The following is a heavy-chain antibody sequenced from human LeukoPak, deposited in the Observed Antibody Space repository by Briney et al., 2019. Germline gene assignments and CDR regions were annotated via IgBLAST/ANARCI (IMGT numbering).Heavy chain of an antibody. Sequence: SEALSLTCTVSGDSISSSPYYWGWIRQPPGKGLEWIGTIYYSGTTYYNVSLKSRVTMSVDTSKNQFSLKLSSVTAADTAVYYCARAAWVERWFDPWGQGTLVTVSS. D-gene: IGHD7-27*01. J-gene: IGHJ5*02. CDR3: ARAAWVERWFDP. V-gene: IGHV4-39*07. CDR1: GDSISSSPYY. CDR2: IYYSGTT.